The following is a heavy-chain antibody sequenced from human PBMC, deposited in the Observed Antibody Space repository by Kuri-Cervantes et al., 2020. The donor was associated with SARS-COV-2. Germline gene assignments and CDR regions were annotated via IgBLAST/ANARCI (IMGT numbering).Heavy chain of an antibody. Sequence: LRLSCAASGFTFSSYAMSWVRQAPGKGLEWIGYIYYSGSTYYNPSLKSRITISVDTSKNQFSLKLSSVTAADTAVYYCGSCPGGLPYYYFGMDVWGQGTTVTVSS. J-gene: IGHJ6*02. CDR2: IYYSGST. CDR1: GFTFSSYA. V-gene: IGHV4-30-4*08. D-gene: IGHD5-18*01. CDR3: GSCPGGLPYYYFGMDV.